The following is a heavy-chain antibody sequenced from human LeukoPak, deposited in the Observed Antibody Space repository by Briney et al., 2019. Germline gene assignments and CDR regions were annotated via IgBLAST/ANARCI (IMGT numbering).Heavy chain of an antibody. D-gene: IGHD3-22*01. J-gene: IGHJ4*02. CDR1: GYTFTGYY. CDR2: INPNSGGT. CDR3: ARDPDYYDSSGYSY. Sequence: EASVNVSCKASGYTFTGYYMHWVRQAAGQGLEWMGWINPNSGGTNYAQKFQGRVTMTRDTSISTAYMALSRLRSDDTAVYYCARDPDYYDSSGYSYWGQGTLSPSPQ. V-gene: IGHV1-2*02.